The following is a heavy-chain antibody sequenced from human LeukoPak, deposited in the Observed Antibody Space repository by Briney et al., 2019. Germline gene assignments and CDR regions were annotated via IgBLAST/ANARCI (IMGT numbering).Heavy chain of an antibody. Sequence: PSQTLSLTCTVSGGSISSGSYYWSWIRQPAGKGLEWIGRIYTSGSTNYNPSLKSRVTISVDKSKNQFSLKLSSVTAADTAVYYCARRDPVTTWSPFDYWGQGTLVTVSS. D-gene: IGHD4-17*01. CDR1: GGSISSGSYY. CDR2: IYTSGST. V-gene: IGHV4-61*02. CDR3: ARRDPVTTWSPFDY. J-gene: IGHJ4*02.